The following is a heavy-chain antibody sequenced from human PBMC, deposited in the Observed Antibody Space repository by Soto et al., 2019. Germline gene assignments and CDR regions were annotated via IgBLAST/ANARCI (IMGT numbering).Heavy chain of an antibody. J-gene: IGHJ4*02. Sequence: GASVKVSCKASGYTFTSYDINWVRQATGQGLEWMGWMNPNSGNTGYAQKFQGRVTMTRNTSISTAYMELSSLRSEDTAVYYCARRSRTYYYDSSGYFHFGYWGQGTLVTVSS. V-gene: IGHV1-8*01. CDR2: MNPNSGNT. CDR3: ARRSRTYYYDSSGYFHFGY. CDR1: GYTFTSYD. D-gene: IGHD3-22*01.